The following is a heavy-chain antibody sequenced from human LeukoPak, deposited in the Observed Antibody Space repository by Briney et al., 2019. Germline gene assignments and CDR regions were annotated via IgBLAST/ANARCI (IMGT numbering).Heavy chain of an antibody. J-gene: IGHJ4*02. Sequence: PGGSLRLSSAASGFTVSTNFMSWVRQAPGKGLDYVSLIYSGGNTYYADSVKGRFTISRDNSKNTLYLQMNSLRAEDTAVYYCASGSPSDYWGQGTLVTVSS. CDR3: ASGSPSDY. CDR1: GFTVSTNF. V-gene: IGHV3-53*01. D-gene: IGHD1-26*01. CDR2: IYSGGNT.